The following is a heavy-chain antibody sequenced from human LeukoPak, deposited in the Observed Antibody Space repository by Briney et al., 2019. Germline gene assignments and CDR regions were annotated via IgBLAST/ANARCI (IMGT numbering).Heavy chain of an antibody. CDR2: IYYSGST. V-gene: IGHV4-31*03. Sequence: SQTLSLTCTVSGGSISSGGYYWSWIRQHPGKGLEWIVYIYYSGSTYYNPSLKSRVTISVDTSKNQFSLKLSSVTAADTAVYYCASGGWGYCSGGSCHERPWFDPWGQGTLVTVSS. J-gene: IGHJ5*02. D-gene: IGHD2-15*01. CDR1: GGSISSGGYY. CDR3: ASGGWGYCSGGSCHERPWFDP.